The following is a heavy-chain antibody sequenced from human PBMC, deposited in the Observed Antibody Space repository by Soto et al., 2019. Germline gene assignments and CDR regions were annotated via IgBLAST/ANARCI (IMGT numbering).Heavy chain of an antibody. J-gene: IGHJ4*02. CDR3: ARVEGYLDY. Sequence: PSETLSLTCAVYGGSFSGYYWSWIRQPPGKGLEWIGEINHSGSTNYNPSLKSRVTISVDTSKNQFSLKLSSVTAADTAVYYCARVEGYLDYWGQGTLVTVS. CDR2: INHSGST. CDR1: GGSFSGYY. V-gene: IGHV4-34*01.